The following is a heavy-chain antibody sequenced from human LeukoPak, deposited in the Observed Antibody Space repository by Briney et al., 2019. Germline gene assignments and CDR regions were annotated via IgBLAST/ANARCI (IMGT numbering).Heavy chain of an antibody. CDR2: INPNSGGT. CDR1: GYTFTGYY. CDR3: ARDIAAAGTDAFDI. J-gene: IGHJ3*02. V-gene: IGHV1-2*02. Sequence: ASVKASCKASGYTFTGYYMHWVRQAPGQGLEWMGWINPNSGGTNYAQKFQGRVTMTRDTSISTAYMELSRLRSDDTAVYYCARDIAAAGTDAFDIWGQGTMVTVSS. D-gene: IGHD6-13*01.